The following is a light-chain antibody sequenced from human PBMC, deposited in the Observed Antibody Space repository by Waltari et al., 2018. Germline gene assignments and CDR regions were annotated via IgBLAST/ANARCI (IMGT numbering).Light chain of an antibody. Sequence: SYELTQPSSVSVSPGQTARITRSGAVLAKKYARWFQQKPGQAPVLVIYKDSERPSGIPERFSGSSSGTTVTLTISGAQFEDEADYYCYSAADKVFGGGTKLTVL. V-gene: IGLV3-27*01. CDR2: KDS. CDR1: VLAKKY. J-gene: IGLJ2*01. CDR3: YSAADKV.